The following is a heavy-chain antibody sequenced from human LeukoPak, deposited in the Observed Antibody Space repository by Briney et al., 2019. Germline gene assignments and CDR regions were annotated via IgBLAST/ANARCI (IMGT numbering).Heavy chain of an antibody. V-gene: IGHV4-34*01. CDR2: INHSGST. Sequence: SSETLSLTCAVYGGSFSGYYWSWIRQPPGKGLEWIGEINHSGSTNYNPSLKSRVTISVDTSKNQFSLKLSSVTAADTAVYYRARGPRIAAAGHFDYWGQGTLVTVSS. D-gene: IGHD6-13*01. J-gene: IGHJ4*02. CDR1: GGSFSGYY. CDR3: ARGPRIAAAGHFDY.